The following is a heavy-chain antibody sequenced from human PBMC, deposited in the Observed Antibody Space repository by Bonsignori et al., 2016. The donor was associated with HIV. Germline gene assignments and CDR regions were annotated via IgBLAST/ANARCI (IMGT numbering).Heavy chain of an antibody. CDR1: GFSISNYW. CDR2: TNQDGSVK. V-gene: IGHV3-7*01. CDR3: ATDAGMTHY. Sequence: EVQLVESGGGLVQPGGSLRVSCAASGFSISNYWMNWVRQAPGKGLEWVANTNQDGSVKNHVDSVKGRFTISRDNAKNSMYLQMNSLKVEDTAVYYCATDAGMTHYWGQGTLV. J-gene: IGHJ4*02. D-gene: IGHD2-21*02.